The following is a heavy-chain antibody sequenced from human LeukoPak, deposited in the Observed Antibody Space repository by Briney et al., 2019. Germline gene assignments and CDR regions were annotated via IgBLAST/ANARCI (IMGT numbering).Heavy chain of an antibody. CDR1: GFTFRNYA. CDR3: AKGQQWLARAAYFDY. D-gene: IGHD6-19*01. CDR2: IVGNGVST. Sequence: GGSLRLSCAASGFTFRNYAMSWVRQAPGKGLEWVSAIVGNGVSTYYADSVQGRFTISRDNSKNTLYLQMNSLRAEDTAVYYCAKGQQWLARAAYFDYWGQGTLVTVSS. V-gene: IGHV3-23*01. J-gene: IGHJ4*02.